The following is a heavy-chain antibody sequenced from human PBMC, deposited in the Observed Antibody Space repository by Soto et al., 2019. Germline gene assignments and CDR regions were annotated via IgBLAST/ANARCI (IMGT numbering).Heavy chain of an antibody. D-gene: IGHD2-15*01. CDR3: ASGQVVAAQH. V-gene: IGHV4-30-2*01. CDR2: IYHSGST. Sequence: QLQLQESGSGLVKPSQTLSLTCAVSGGSISSGGSSWSWIRQPPGKGLEWIGYIYHSGSTYYNPSLKSRATISVDRSKNQYSLQLSSVTAADTAVYYCASGQVVAAQHWCQGTLVTVSS. J-gene: IGHJ4*02. CDR1: GGSISSGGSS.